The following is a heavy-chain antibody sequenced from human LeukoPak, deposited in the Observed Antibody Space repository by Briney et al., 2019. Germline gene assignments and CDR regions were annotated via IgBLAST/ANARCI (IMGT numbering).Heavy chain of an antibody. J-gene: IGHJ4*02. CDR1: GGSISSSSYY. D-gene: IGHD6-13*01. Sequence: PSETLSLTCTVSGGSISSSSYYWGWIRQPPGKGLEWIGSIYYSGSTYYNPSLKSRVTISVDTSKNQFSLKLSSVTAADTAVYYCARYSSSWYDDYAVDYWGQGTLVTVSS. CDR3: ARYSSSWYDDYAVDY. CDR2: IYYSGST. V-gene: IGHV4-39*07.